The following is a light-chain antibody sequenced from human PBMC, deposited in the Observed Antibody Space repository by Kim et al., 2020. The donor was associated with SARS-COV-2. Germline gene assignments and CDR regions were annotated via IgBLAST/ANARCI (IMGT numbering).Light chain of an antibody. J-gene: IGLJ3*02. CDR3: ATWDDGLNGQV. CDR1: SSNIGDNT. Sequence: GQRVTISCSGSSSNIGDNTVNWYQRLPGTAPKLLMYSNYLRPSGVPDRFSGSKSGTSASLVISGLQSEDEAEYYCATWDDGLNGQVFGGGTQLTVL. V-gene: IGLV1-44*01. CDR2: SNY.